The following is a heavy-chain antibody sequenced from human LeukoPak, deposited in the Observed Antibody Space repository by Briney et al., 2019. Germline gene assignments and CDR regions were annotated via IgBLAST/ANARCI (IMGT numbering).Heavy chain of an antibody. J-gene: IGHJ4*02. CDR1: GFTFSSYA. Sequence: GGSLRLSCAASGFTFSSYAMSWVRQAPGKGLEWVSAISGSGGSTYYADSVKGRFTVSRDNSKNTLDLQMNSLRAEDTAVYYCAKPDSSIWYGRGFDYLGQGTPVTGSS. D-gene: IGHD6-13*01. CDR2: ISGSGGST. CDR3: AKPDSSIWYGRGFDY. V-gene: IGHV3-23*01.